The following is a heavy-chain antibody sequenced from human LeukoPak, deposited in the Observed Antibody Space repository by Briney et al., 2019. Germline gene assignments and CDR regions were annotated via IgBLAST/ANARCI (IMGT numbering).Heavy chain of an antibody. V-gene: IGHV3-23*01. D-gene: IGHD4-17*01. CDR2: ISGSGDGT. CDR3: ARMVNYGGNSYYYYGMDV. CDR1: GFTFSNFA. J-gene: IGHJ6*02. Sequence: GGSLRLSCATSGFTFSNFAMSWVRQAPGKGLECVSAISGSGDGTYYADSVKGRFTISRDNSRNTLYLQMNSLRAEDTAVYYCARMVNYGGNSYYYYGMDVWGQGTTVTVSS.